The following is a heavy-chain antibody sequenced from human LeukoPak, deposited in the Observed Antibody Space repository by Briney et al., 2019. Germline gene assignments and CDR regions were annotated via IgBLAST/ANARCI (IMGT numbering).Heavy chain of an antibody. V-gene: IGHV3-11*01. CDR1: GFTFSGYY. J-gene: IGHJ4*02. Sequence: GGSLRLSCAASGFTFSGYYMSWIRQAPGKGLEWVSYISSSGSTIYYADSVKGRFTISRDNAKNSLYLQMNSLRAEDTAVYYCARVRYYDSSGYSNYYFDYWGQGTLVTVSS. CDR2: ISSSGSTI. D-gene: IGHD3-22*01. CDR3: ARVRYYDSSGYSNYYFDY.